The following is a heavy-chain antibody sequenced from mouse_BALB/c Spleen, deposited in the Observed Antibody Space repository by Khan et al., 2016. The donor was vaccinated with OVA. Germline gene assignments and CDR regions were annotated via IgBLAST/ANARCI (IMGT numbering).Heavy chain of an antibody. CDR2: ISYSGST. J-gene: IGHJ4*01. CDR3: ARRGDGYYGAMDY. D-gene: IGHD2-3*01. CDR1: GYSITSDYA. V-gene: IGHV3-2*02. Sequence: SGPGLVKPSQSLSLTCTVTGYSITSDYAWNWIRQFPGNKLEWMGYISYSGSTSYNPSLKSRISITRDTSKNQFFLQLNSVTTEDTATYYCARRGDGYYGAMDYWGQGTSVTVSS.